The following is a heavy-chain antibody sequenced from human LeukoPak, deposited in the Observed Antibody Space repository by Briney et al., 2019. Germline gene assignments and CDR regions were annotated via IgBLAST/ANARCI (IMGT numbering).Heavy chain of an antibody. J-gene: IGHJ4*02. D-gene: IGHD3-10*01. CDR3: AKRVLDYGSGSYFPYYFDY. V-gene: IGHV3-11*01. CDR2: FSASDNTI. CDR1: GFTFSAFY. Sequence: GGALRLSCVVSGFTFSAFYMNLIRPAPGPGLALLSSFSASDNTIYYADSVKGRFTISRDNAKNSLYLQMNSLRAEDTAVYYCAKRVLDYGSGSYFPYYFDYWGQGTLVTVSS.